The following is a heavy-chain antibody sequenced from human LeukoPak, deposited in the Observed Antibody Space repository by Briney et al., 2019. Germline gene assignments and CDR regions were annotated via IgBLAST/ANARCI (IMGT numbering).Heavy chain of an antibody. Sequence: GGSLRLSCAASGFTFSSYAMHWVRQAPGKGLEWVAVISYDGSNKYYADSVKGRFTISRDNSKNTLYLQMNSLRAEDTAVYYCAKDSTSMLTGQWTRAFDIWGQGTMVTVSS. D-gene: IGHD7-27*01. CDR1: GFTFSSYA. CDR2: ISYDGSNK. V-gene: IGHV3-30*04. J-gene: IGHJ3*02. CDR3: AKDSTSMLTGQWTRAFDI.